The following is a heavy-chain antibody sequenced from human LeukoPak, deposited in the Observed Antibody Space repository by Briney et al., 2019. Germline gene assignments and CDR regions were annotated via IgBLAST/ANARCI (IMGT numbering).Heavy chain of an antibody. Sequence: GASVKVSCKVSGYTFTDYYIHWVRQAPGQGLEWMGRTSPKGAGTMSAQKFQGRITMTGDTSISTVYMELDRLTFDDTAEYYCARGNYGTLDYWGQGTLVTVSS. CDR1: GYTFTDYY. CDR3: ARGNYGTLDY. D-gene: IGHD4-11*01. CDR2: TSPKGAGT. J-gene: IGHJ4*02. V-gene: IGHV1-2*02.